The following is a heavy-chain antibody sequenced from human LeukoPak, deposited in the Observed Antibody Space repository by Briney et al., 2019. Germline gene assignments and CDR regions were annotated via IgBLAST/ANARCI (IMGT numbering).Heavy chain of an antibody. V-gene: IGHV1-2*02. D-gene: IGHD4-17*01. CDR3: ARDFGGYGDYFNFFDY. J-gene: IGHJ4*02. CDR2: SNPNSGGT. CDR1: GDTFINYY. Sequence: ASVKVSCKASGDTFINYYMHWVRQAPGQGLEWMGWSNPNSGGTNYAQKFQGRVTMTRDTSISTAYMELSSLRSDDTAMYFCARDFGGYGDYFNFFDYWGQGTLVTVSS.